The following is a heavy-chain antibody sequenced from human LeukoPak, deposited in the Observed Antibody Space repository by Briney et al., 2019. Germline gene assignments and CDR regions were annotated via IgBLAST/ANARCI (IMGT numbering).Heavy chain of an antibody. J-gene: IGHJ5*02. CDR3: ARVWVTMIVVATRQFDP. D-gene: IGHD3-22*01. CDR2: INHSGST. CDR1: GFTFSSYS. V-gene: IGHV4-34*01. Sequence: PGGSLRLSCAASGFTFSSYSMNWVRQAPGKGLEWIGEINHSGSTNYNPSLKSRVTISVDTSKNQFSLKLSSVTAADTAVYYCARVWVTMIVVATRQFDPWGQGTLVTVSS.